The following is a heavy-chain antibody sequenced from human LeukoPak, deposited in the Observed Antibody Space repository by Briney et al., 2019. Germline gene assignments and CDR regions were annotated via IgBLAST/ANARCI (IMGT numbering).Heavy chain of an antibody. V-gene: IGHV1-2*02. D-gene: IGHD3-9*01. CDR2: INPNSGGT. CDR3: ARSPHILPGENFDY. Sequence: ASVKVSCKASGYTFTDYYMHWVRQAPGQGLEWMGWINPNSGGTNYAQKFQGRVTMTRDTSISTAYMELSRLRSDDTALYYCARSPHILPGENFDYWGQGTLVTVSS. CDR1: GYTFTDYY. J-gene: IGHJ4*02.